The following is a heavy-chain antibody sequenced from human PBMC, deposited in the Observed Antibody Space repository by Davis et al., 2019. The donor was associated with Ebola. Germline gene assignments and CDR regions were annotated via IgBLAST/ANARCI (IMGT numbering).Heavy chain of an antibody. J-gene: IGHJ6*02. CDR3: AKSQYMGAYYYYYGMDV. D-gene: IGHD3-16*01. Sequence: GESLKISCAASGFTFSSYWMSWVRQAPGKGLEWVANIKQDGSEKYYVDSVKGRFTISRDNAKNSLYLQMNSLRAEDTAVYYCAKSQYMGAYYYYYGMDVWGQGTTVTVSS. CDR1: GFTFSSYW. CDR2: IKQDGSEK. V-gene: IGHV3-7*03.